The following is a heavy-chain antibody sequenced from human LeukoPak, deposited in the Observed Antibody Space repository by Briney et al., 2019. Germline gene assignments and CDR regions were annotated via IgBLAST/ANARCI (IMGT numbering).Heavy chain of an antibody. CDR1: GYTFTSYY. CDR2: INPSGGST. D-gene: IGHD3-9*01. CDR3: ARDYYDILTGYYPLDY. Sequence: ASVKVSCKASGYTFTSYYMHWVRQAPGQGLEWMGIINPSGGSTSYAQKFQGRVTMTTDTSTSTAYMELRSLRSDDTAVYYCARDYYDILTGYYPLDYWGQGTLVTVSS. V-gene: IGHV1-46*01. J-gene: IGHJ4*02.